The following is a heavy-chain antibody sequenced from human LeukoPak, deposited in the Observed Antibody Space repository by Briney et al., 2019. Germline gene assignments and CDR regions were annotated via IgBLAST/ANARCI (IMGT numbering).Heavy chain of an antibody. D-gene: IGHD6-19*01. Sequence: PRGSLRLSCAASGFTFSSYAMSWVRQAPGEGLEWVSCISRSDGSTYYAGSVKGRFTISRDNSKSTLYLQMNSLRAEDTAVYYCAKARYTSGWYIFDHWGQGTRVTVSS. CDR3: AKARYTSGWYIFDH. V-gene: IGHV3-23*01. J-gene: IGHJ4*02. CDR1: GFTFSSYA. CDR2: ISRSDGST.